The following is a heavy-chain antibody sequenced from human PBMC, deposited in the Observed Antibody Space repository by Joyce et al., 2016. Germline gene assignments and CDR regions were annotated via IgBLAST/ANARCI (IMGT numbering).Heavy chain of an antibody. CDR3: ARRRSYYDVLTGYYLDTFDI. D-gene: IGHD3-9*01. J-gene: IGHJ3*02. Sequence: QVQLQELGPGLVKPSETLSLSCNVSDDSISSHYWSWIRQPPGMGLEWIGNIYYTGSNDYNPYLKSRVTLSVDTSKNQFSLRLSSVTAADTAVYYCARRRSYYDVLTGYYLDTFDIWGQGTMVTVSS. V-gene: IGHV4-59*11. CDR2: IYYTGSN. CDR1: DDSISSHY.